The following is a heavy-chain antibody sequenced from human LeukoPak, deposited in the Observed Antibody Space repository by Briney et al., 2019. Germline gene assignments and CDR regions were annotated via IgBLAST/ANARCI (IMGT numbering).Heavy chain of an antibody. CDR2: IYSGGST. J-gene: IGHJ4*02. CDR1: EFSFGSNY. D-gene: IGHD1-26*01. V-gene: IGHV3-53*01. CDR3: AKEYTGTFSPFPSYFDN. Sequence: PGGSLRLSCAASEFSFGSNYMTWVRQAPGKGLEWVSLIYSGGSTYYADSVKGRFTISRDNSKNTLYLQMNSLRAEDTAIYYCAKEYTGTFSPFPSYFDNWGQGTLATVSS.